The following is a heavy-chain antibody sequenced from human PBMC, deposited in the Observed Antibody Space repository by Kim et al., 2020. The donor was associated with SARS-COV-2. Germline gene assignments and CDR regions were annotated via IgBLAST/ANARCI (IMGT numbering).Heavy chain of an antibody. Sequence: GAATYYADSVRGRFTISRDNSKNPLSLQMNSLRAEDTALYYCVKTGQLDYWGQGTLVTVSS. CDR3: VKTGQLDY. V-gene: IGHV3-23*01. J-gene: IGHJ4*02. D-gene: IGHD6-13*01. CDR2: GAAT.